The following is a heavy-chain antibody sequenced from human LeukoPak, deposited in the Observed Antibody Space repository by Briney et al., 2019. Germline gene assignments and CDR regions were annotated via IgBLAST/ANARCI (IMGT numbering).Heavy chain of an antibody. CDR1: GGSFSGYY. V-gene: IGHV4-34*01. J-gene: IGHJ4*02. Sequence: SETLSLTCAVYGGSFSGYYWSWIRQPPGKGLEWIGEINHSGSTNYNPSLKSRVTISVDTSKNQFSLKLSSVTAADTAVYCCARERPSYYDILTGYYPRSLPYYFDYWGQGTLVTVSS. CDR2: INHSGST. D-gene: IGHD3-9*01. CDR3: ARERPSYYDILTGYYPRSLPYYFDY.